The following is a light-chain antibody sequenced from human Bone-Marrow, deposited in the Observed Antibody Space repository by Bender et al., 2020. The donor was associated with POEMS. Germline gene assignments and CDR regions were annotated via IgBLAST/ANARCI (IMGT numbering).Light chain of an antibody. J-gene: IGLJ3*02. CDR3: AAWDAGLGGGE. Sequence: QSVLTQPPSASGTPGQRVTISCSGSNSNIGTNAVNWYQQFPGTAPKLLIYSGNQRPSGVRDRFYAFKSGPSPSLAISGLQSEDEADYYCAAWDAGLGGGEFGGGTKLTVL. CDR1: NSNIGTNA. CDR2: SGN. V-gene: IGLV1-44*01.